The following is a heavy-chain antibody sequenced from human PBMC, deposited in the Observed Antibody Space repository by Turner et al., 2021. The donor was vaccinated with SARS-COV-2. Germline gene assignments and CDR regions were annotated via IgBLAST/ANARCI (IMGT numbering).Heavy chain of an antibody. CDR3: ARDHLDPSTVTTWRGFDP. Sequence: QVQLQASGPGLVKPSQTLSLPCTVSGGSISSGGYYWSWIRQHPGKGLEWIGYIYYSGSTYYNPSLKSRVTISVDTSKNQFSLKLSSVTAADTAVYYCARDHLDPSTVTTWRGFDPWGQGTLVTVSS. CDR1: GGSISSGGYY. V-gene: IGHV4-31*03. D-gene: IGHD4-17*01. CDR2: IYYSGST. J-gene: IGHJ5*02.